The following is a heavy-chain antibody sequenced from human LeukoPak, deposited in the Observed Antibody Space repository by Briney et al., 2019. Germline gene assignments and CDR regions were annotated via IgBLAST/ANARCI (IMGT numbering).Heavy chain of an antibody. D-gene: IGHD1-1*01. CDR1: GFTFRDYA. J-gene: IGHJ4*02. CDR3: AKVYNWNYQLSDY. CDR2: VTSTSIHI. V-gene: IGHV3-21*04. Sequence: PGGSLRLSCAASGFTFRDYAMHWVRQTPGKGLEWVSSVTSTSIHIYYAESLKGRFIISRDNAKNSLYLQMNSLRAEDTAVYYCAKVYNWNYQLSDYWGQGTLVTVSS.